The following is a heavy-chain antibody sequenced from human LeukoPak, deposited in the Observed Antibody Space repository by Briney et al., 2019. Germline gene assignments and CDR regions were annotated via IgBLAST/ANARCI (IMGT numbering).Heavy chain of an antibody. J-gene: IGHJ4*02. D-gene: IGHD3-10*01. CDR1: GFTFSSYA. V-gene: IGHV3-23*01. Sequence: GGSLRLSCAASGFTFSSYAMSWVRQAPGKGLEWVSAISGSGGSTYYADSVKGRFTISRDNSKNTLYLQMNSLRAEDTAVYYCAKVSTYYYGSGRQFDYWGQGTLVTVPS. CDR2: ISGSGGST. CDR3: AKVSTYYYGSGRQFDY.